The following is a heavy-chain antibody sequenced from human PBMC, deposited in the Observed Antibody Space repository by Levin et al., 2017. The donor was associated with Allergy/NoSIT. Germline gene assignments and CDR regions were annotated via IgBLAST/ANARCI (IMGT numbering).Heavy chain of an antibody. D-gene: IGHD4-17*01. Sequence: SGPTLVKPTQTLTLTCTFSGFSLSTSGVGVGWIRQPPGKALEWLALIFWDDDKRYSPALKSRHIITKDTSKNQVVLTMTSMDPVDTATYYCARYDYGDYVNWFDPWGQGTLVTVSS. CDR2: IFWDDDK. V-gene: IGHV2-5*02. J-gene: IGHJ5*02. CDR1: GFSLSTSGVG. CDR3: ARYDYGDYVNWFDP.